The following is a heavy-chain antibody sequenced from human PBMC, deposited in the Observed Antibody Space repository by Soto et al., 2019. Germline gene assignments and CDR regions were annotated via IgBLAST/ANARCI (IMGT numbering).Heavy chain of an antibody. V-gene: IGHV1-18*01. J-gene: IGHJ5*02. CDR3: ARHNSQWANWFDP. D-gene: IGHD1-1*01. CDR1: GYTFTSYG. CDR2: ISAYDGST. Sequence: QVQQVQSGAEVKRPGASAKVSCKASGYTFTSYGFSWVRQAPGQGLEWMGWISAYDGSTNYAQKFQGRVTMTTDTSESTAYLELKSLSCDDTAVYYCARHNSQWANWFDPWGQGTLVTVSS.